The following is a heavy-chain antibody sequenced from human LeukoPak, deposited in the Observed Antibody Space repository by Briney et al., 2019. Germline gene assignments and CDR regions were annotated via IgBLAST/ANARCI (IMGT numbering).Heavy chain of an antibody. J-gene: IGHJ4*02. V-gene: IGHV4-31*11. CDR3: ARGSDFFDY. Sequence: SQTLSLTCAVSGGSISSADFCWSWIRQHPGKGLEWIGFIYYSGSAYYNPSLKSRVSISIDTSKNQFSLTLNSVTAADTAVYYCARGSDFFDYWGQGTLVTVSS. CDR1: GGSISSADFC. CDR2: IYYSGSA.